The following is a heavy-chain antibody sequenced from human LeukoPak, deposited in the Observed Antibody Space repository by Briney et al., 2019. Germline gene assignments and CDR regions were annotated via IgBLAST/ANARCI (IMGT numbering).Heavy chain of an antibody. Sequence: GSLRLSCAASGFTFSSYGMSWVRQAPGKGLEWVSAISGSGGSTYYADSVKGRFTISRDNSKNTLYLQMNSLRAEDTAVYYCARDRGDSSSSELYFDYWGQGTLVTVSS. CDR1: GFTFSSYG. J-gene: IGHJ4*02. CDR2: ISGSGGST. CDR3: ARDRGDSSSSELYFDY. V-gene: IGHV3-23*01. D-gene: IGHD6-6*01.